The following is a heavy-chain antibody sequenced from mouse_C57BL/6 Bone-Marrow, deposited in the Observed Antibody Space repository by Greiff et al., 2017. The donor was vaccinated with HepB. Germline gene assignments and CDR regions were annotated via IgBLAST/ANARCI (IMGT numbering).Heavy chain of an antibody. CDR3: ARDGLLYAMDY. CDR2: ISDGGSYT. CDR1: GFTFSSYA. J-gene: IGHJ4*01. D-gene: IGHD2-3*01. Sequence: EVMLVESGGGLVKPGGSLKLSCAASGFTFSSYAMSWVRQTPEKRLEWVATISDGGSYTYYPDNVKGRFTISRDNAKNKLYLQMSHLKSEDTAMYYCARDGLLYAMDYWGQGTSVTVSS. V-gene: IGHV5-4*01.